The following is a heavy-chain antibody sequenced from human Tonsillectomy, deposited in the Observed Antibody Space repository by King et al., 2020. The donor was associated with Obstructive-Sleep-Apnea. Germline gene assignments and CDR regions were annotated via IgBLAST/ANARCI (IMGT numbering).Heavy chain of an antibody. CDR1: GYTFSSDA. CDR3: AKDTTVTTFDY. J-gene: IGHJ4*02. CDR2: IIGSGGSS. D-gene: IGHD4-17*01. V-gene: IGHV3-23*04. Sequence: VQLVEAGGGLVQPGGSLRLSCAASGYTFSSDAMSWVRQAPGKGLELGSAIIGSGGSSYYADSVKGRFTISRDNSKNTQYLQMKSLRAEDTAIYYCAKDTTVTTFDYWGQGTLVTVSS.